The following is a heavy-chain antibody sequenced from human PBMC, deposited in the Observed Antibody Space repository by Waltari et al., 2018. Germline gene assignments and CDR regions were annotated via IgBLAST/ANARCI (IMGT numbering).Heavy chain of an antibody. CDR1: GYTFTGYF. CDR2: FLPNPVGT. J-gene: IGHJ6*02. V-gene: IGHV1-2*02. CDR3: ALARRDGFNYPPLFGMDV. Sequence: QVQLVQSGAEVKKPGAAVKVSCKASGYTFTGYFIHWVRQAPGQGLEWVCWFLPNPVGTAYAQKFQGRVTMTRDTSTTPPSLALSTLTSAVSALYYCALARRDGFNYPPLFGMDVWGPGTTVTVSS. D-gene: IGHD1-7*01.